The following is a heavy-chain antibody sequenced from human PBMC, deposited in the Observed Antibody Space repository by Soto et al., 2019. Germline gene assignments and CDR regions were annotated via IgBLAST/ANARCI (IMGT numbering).Heavy chain of an antibody. V-gene: IGHV3-21*04. CDR3: AKKANSGPGSQYFDY. CDR1: GFTFNNYG. D-gene: IGHD3-10*01. Sequence: GGSLRLSCVVSGFTFNNYGINWVRQAPGKGLEWVSTVSKSDYTYYSDSVKGRFTISRDNAKNTVSLQMNTLRAEDTAIYYCAKKANSGPGSQYFDYWGQETLVTVSS. CDR2: VSKSDYT. J-gene: IGHJ4*02.